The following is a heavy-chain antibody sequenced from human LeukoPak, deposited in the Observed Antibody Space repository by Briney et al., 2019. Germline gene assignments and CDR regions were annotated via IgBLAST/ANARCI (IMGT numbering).Heavy chain of an antibody. CDR1: GFTFSSYS. J-gene: IGHJ4*02. Sequence: PGGSLRLSCAASGFTFSSYSMNWVRQAPGKGLEWVSSISSSSSYIYYADSVKGRFTISRDNAKNSLYLQMNSLRAEDTAVYYCARWRGCTSCRGFDYWGQGTLVTVSS. V-gene: IGHV3-21*01. CDR2: ISSSSSYI. D-gene: IGHD2-2*01. CDR3: ARWRGCTSCRGFDY.